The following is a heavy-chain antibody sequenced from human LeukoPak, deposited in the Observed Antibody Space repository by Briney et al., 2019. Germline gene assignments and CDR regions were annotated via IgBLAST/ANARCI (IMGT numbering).Heavy chain of an antibody. D-gene: IGHD3-10*01. CDR2: INSDGGTT. CDR1: GFTFGTYW. Sequence: GGSLRLACGASGFTFGTYWMHWVRQAPRKGLVWVSGINSDGGTTTYADSVKGRFTISRDNAKNTLCLQMNNLRAEDTAIYYCATDSYVSGSYYRLFYWGQGTLVTVSS. J-gene: IGHJ4*02. CDR3: ATDSYVSGSYYRLFY. V-gene: IGHV3-74*01.